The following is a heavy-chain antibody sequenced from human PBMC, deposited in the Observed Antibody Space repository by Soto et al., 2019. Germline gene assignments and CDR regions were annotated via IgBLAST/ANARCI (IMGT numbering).Heavy chain of an antibody. Sequence: SETLSLTCTVSGGSISSGGYYWSWIRQHPGKGLEWIGYIYYSGSTYYNPSLKSRVTISVDTSKNQFSLKLSSVTAADTAVYYCARGDGVVAAVYYFDYWGQGTLVTVSS. J-gene: IGHJ4*02. CDR1: GGSISSGGYY. CDR2: IYYSGST. D-gene: IGHD2-15*01. V-gene: IGHV4-31*03. CDR3: ARGDGVVAAVYYFDY.